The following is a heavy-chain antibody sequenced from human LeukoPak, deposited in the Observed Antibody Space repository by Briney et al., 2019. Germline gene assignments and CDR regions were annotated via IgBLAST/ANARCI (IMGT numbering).Heavy chain of an antibody. CDR2: ISSSSSTI. CDR1: GFTFSSYS. V-gene: IGHV3-48*01. CDR3: AREGRGYSGYDSPSFDY. D-gene: IGHD5-12*01. J-gene: IGHJ4*02. Sequence: PGGSLRLSCAASGFTFSSYSMNWVRQAPGKGLEWVSYISSSSSTIYYADSVKGRFTISRDNAKNSLYLQMNSLRAEDTAVYYCAREGRGYSGYDSPSFDYWGQGTLVTVSS.